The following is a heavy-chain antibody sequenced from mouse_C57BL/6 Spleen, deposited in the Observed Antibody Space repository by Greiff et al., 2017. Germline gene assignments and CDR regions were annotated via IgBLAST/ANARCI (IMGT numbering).Heavy chain of an antibody. CDR1: GYSITSGYY. CDR2: ISYDGSN. CDR3: ARDRGCSFAY. V-gene: IGHV3-6*01. D-gene: IGHD3-1*01. J-gene: IGHJ3*01. Sequence: EVQLQESGPGLVKPSQSLSLTCSVTGYSITSGYYWNWIRQFPGNKLEWMGYISYDGSNNYNPSLKNRISITRDTSKDQFFLKLNSVTPEDTATYYCARDRGCSFAYWGQGTLVTVSA.